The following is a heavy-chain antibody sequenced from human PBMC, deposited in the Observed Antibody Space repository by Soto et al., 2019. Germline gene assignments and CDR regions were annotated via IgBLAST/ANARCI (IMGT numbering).Heavy chain of an antibody. J-gene: IGHJ3*02. CDR1: GFIFSNYG. CDR2: AWYDGSNK. Sequence: GGSLRLSCRASGFIFSNYGMHWVRQAAGKGLEWVAVAWYDGSNKYYADSVKGRFTISRDNSKSTLYLQMSSLRAEDTALYYCARAGDTSLGIRELGAFDIWGQGTKVTVSS. V-gene: IGHV3-33*01. CDR3: ARAGDTSLGIRELGAFDI. D-gene: IGHD2-21*01.